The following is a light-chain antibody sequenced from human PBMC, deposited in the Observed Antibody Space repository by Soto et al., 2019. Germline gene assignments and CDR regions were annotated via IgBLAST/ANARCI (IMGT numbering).Light chain of an antibody. Sequence: TVVAQSPGSLSLSLGDRTTLSCRASQTVRNNYLAWYQQKPGQAPRLLIYDASSRATGIPDRFSGSGSGTDFTLTISRLEPEDFAVYYCQQYGSSPLTFGHGTEVDIK. CDR2: DAS. V-gene: IGKV3-20*01. CDR3: QQYGSSPLT. J-gene: IGKJ1*01. CDR1: QTVRNNY.